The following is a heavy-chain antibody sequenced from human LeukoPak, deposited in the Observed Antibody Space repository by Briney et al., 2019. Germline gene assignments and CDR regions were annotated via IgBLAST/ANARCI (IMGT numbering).Heavy chain of an antibody. CDR3: ARARQQLVHGFGC. V-gene: IGHV3-7*01. D-gene: IGHD6-6*01. CDR1: GFTFSSYW. CDR2: IKQDGSEK. J-gene: IGHJ4*02. Sequence: PGGSLRLSCAASGFTFSSYWMSWVRQAPGKGLEWVANIKQDGSEKYYVDSVKGRFTISRDNAKNSLYLQMNSLRAEDTAVYYCARARQQLVHGFGCWGQGTLVTVSS.